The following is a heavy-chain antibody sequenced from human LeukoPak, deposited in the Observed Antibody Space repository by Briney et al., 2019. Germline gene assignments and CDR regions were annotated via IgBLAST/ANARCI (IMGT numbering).Heavy chain of an antibody. CDR1: GVSINSYY. J-gene: IGHJ5*02. Sequence: SETLSLTCTVSGVSINSYYWSWIRQPPGKGLEWIGYIYYSGSTNYNPSLKSRVTISVDTSKNQFSLKMSSVTAADTAVYYCARARDGHINNWFDPWGQGTLVTVSS. CDR2: IYYSGST. V-gene: IGHV4-59*01. D-gene: IGHD5-24*01. CDR3: ARARDGHINNWFDP.